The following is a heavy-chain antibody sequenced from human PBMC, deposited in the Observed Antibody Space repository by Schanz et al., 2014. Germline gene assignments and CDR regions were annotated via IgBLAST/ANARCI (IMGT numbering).Heavy chain of an antibody. CDR3: AKGGSSLDD. V-gene: IGHV3-30*02. Sequence: QVQLVESGGGVVQPGGSLRLSCEASGFTFSSYGMHWVRQAPGKGLEWVTFIRYDGSKKYYVDSVKGRFTISRDNSKNTLYLQMNSMRVEDTAVYYCAKGGSSLDDWGQGTLVTVSP. J-gene: IGHJ4*02. CDR1: GFTFSSYG. CDR2: IRYDGSKK. D-gene: IGHD3-16*01.